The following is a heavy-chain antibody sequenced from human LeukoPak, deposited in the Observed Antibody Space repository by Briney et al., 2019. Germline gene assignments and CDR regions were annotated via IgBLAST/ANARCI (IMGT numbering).Heavy chain of an antibody. CDR3: ARPVCGGGSCPAEFDY. CDR1: GGSISSGGHY. D-gene: IGHD2-15*01. Sequence: KTSETLSLTCIVSGGSISSGGHYWGWIRQPPGKGLEWIGSIYYSGSTYYNPSLNSRVTIFIDMSKNQFSLKLSSVTATDTAVYYCARPVCGGGSCPAEFDYWGQGTLVTVSS. V-gene: IGHV4-39*01. CDR2: IYYSGST. J-gene: IGHJ4*02.